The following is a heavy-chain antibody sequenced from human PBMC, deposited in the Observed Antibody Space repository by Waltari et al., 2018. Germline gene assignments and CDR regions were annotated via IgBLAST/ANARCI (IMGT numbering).Heavy chain of an antibody. CDR2: IIPILGKA. CDR3: SSGWYADDY. J-gene: IGHJ4*02. V-gene: IGHV1-69*04. D-gene: IGHD6-19*01. CDR1: GGTFSSYA. Sequence: QVQLLQSGAEVKKPGSSVKVSCKASGGTFSSYAISWEREAPGQGRQWMGRIIPILGKANYAQKYQARVTITADKSTSTAYLELSSLRSEGTAVYFGSSGWYADDYWGQGTLVTVSS.